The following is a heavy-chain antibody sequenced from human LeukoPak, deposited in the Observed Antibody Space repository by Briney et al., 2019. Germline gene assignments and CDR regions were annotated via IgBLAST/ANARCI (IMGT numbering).Heavy chain of an antibody. CDR2: INHSGST. V-gene: IGHV4-34*01. Sequence: KPSETLSLTCAVYGGSFSGYYWSWIRQPPGKGLVWIGEINHSGSTNYNPSLKSRVTISVDTSKNQFSLKLSSVTAADTVVYYCASKLVISLDGFDPWGQGTLVTVSS. CDR1: GGSFSGYY. D-gene: IGHD3-22*01. CDR3: ASKLVISLDGFDP. J-gene: IGHJ5*02.